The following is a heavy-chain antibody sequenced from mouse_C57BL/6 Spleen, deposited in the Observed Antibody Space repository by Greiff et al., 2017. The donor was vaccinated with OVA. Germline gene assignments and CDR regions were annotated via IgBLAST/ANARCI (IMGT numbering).Heavy chain of an antibody. CDR1: GFTFSDYY. CDR3: ARDTGTRDMDY. J-gene: IGHJ4*01. V-gene: IGHV5-16*01. CDR2: IYYDGSST. Sequence: EVKLMESEGGLVQPGSSMKLSCTASGFTFSDYYMAWVRQVPEQGLEWVANIYYDGSSTYYLDSLKSRFIISRDNAKNILYLQMSSLKSEETGTDYGARDTGTRDMDYWGQGTSVTVSS. D-gene: IGHD4-1*01.